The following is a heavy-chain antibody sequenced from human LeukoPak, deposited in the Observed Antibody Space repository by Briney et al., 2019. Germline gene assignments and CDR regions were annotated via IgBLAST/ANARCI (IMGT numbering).Heavy chain of an antibody. Sequence: GGSLRLSCAASGFTFSSYSMNWVRQAPGKGLEWVANIKQDGSEKYYVDSVKGRFTISRDNAKNSLYLQMNSLRAEDTAVYYRARAYYGPGGWFDPWGQGTLVTVSS. CDR2: IKQDGSEK. D-gene: IGHD3-10*01. CDR3: ARAYYGPGGWFDP. J-gene: IGHJ5*02. CDR1: GFTFSSYS. V-gene: IGHV3-7*01.